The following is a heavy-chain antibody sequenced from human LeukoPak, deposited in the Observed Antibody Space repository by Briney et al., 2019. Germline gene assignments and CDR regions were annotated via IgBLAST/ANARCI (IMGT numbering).Heavy chain of an antibody. D-gene: IGHD2-15*01. V-gene: IGHV4-61*02. CDR1: GGSISSGSYY. CDR3: ARDLVVAATYYYMDV. CDR2: IYTSGST. J-gene: IGHJ6*03. Sequence: SETLSLTCTVSGGSISSGSYYWRWIRQPAGKGLEWIGRIYTSGSTNYNPSLKSRVTISVDTSKNQFSLKLSSVTAADTAVYYCARDLVVAATYYYMDVWGKGTTVTVSS.